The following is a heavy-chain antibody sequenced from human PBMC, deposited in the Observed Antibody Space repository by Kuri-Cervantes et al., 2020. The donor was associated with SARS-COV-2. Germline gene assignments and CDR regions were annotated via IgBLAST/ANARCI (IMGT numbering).Heavy chain of an antibody. CDR3: TTDLPRFWASPEDEDY. D-gene: IGHD3-3*01. J-gene: IGHJ4*02. Sequence: GESLKISCAASGFTFSNAWMGWVRQAPGKGLEWVGRIKSKTDGGTTDYAAPVKGRFTISRDDSKNTLYLQMNSLKTEDTAVYYCTTDLPRFWASPEDEDYWGQGTLVTVSS. CDR2: IKSKTDGGTT. V-gene: IGHV3-15*01. CDR1: GFTFSNAW.